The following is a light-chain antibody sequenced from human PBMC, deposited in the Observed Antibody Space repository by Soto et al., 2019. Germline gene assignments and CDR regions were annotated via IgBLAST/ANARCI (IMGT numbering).Light chain of an antibody. J-gene: IGKJ1*01. CDR1: QNVNSN. CDR2: GAS. V-gene: IGKV3-15*01. CDR3: QQYNNWLLT. Sequence: EIVMTQSPATLSVSPGERATLSCRASQNVNSNLVWYQQKPGQAPRLLIYGASTRATGIPGRFSGSGYGTEFTLTISSLQSEDFAVYYCQQYNNWLLTFGEGTKVEIK.